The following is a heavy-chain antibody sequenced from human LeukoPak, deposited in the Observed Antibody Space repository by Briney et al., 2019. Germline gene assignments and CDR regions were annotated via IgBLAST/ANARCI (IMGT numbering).Heavy chain of an antibody. Sequence: GGSLRLSCAASGFTFTIFGLNWVRQAPGKGPEWVSYIDARSGITYYADSVQGRFTLSRDNARESVFLQMDSLRVDDTAVYYCARESGGSYGAYLDSWGQGTPVTVSS. D-gene: IGHD4-17*01. CDR1: GFTFTIFG. J-gene: IGHJ4*02. CDR3: ARESGGSYGAYLDS. V-gene: IGHV3-48*01. CDR2: IDARSGIT.